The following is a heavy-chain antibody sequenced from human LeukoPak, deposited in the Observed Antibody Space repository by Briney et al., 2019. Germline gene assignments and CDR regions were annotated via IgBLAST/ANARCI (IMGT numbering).Heavy chain of an antibody. CDR1: GFAFSSNA. J-gene: IGHJ4*02. CDR2: ITGTGGR. V-gene: IGHV3-23*01. CDR3: AKDYCRDGNCPFPFLDS. D-gene: IGHD2-15*01. Sequence: GGSLRLSCAASGFAFSSNAMTWVRQAPGKGLEWVSIITGTGGRYYGDSVKGRFILSRDNSKNTVYMQMSSLRAEDTATYYCAKDYCRDGNCPFPFLDSWGQGTLVTVSS.